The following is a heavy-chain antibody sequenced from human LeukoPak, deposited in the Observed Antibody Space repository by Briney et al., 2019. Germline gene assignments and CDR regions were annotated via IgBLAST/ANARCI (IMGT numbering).Heavy chain of an antibody. CDR2: INWNGGST. Sequence: GSLRLSCAASGFTFDDYGMSWVRQAPGKGLEWVPGINWNGGSTGYADSVKGRFTISRDNAKNSLYLHMSSLRDEDTAFYYCARRHTTNWYNWFDPWGQGTLVIVSS. J-gene: IGHJ5*02. CDR3: ARRHTTNWYNWFDP. CDR1: GFTFDDYG. D-gene: IGHD1-1*01. V-gene: IGHV3-20*04.